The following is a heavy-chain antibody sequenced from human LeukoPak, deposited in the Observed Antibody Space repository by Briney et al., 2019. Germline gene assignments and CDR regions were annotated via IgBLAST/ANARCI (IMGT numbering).Heavy chain of an antibody. Sequence: ASVKVSCKASGYTFTSKYTHWVRQAPGQGLEWMGIINPSGGSTSYAQKFQGRVTMTRDTSTSTVYMELSSLRSEDTAVYYCARAFQEAAGILGMDVGGKGTRVTFSS. D-gene: IGHD6-13*01. CDR3: ARAFQEAAGILGMDV. CDR2: INPSGGST. V-gene: IGHV1-46*01. CDR1: GYTFTSKY. J-gene: IGHJ6*04.